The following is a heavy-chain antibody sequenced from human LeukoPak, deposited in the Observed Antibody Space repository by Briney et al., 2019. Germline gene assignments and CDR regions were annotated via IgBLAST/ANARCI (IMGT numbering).Heavy chain of an antibody. J-gene: IGHJ4*02. CDR3: ARSYSSGWGFYFEY. CDR1: GGSIRSGDYY. Sequence: SETLSLTCTVSGGSIRSGDYYWSWIRQSPGKGLEWMGYIYYSGNTYYNPSLKSRLTISIDTSKNQFSLNVTTVTAADAAVYYCARSYSSGWGFYFEYWGQGTLVTVSS. D-gene: IGHD6-19*01. V-gene: IGHV4-30-4*08. CDR2: IYYSGNT.